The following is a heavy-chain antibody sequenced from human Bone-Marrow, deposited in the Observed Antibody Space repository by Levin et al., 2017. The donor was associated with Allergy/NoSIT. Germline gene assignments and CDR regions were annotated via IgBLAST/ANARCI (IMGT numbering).Heavy chain of an antibody. CDR1: GGAIAGGGHS. Sequence: SETLSLTCAVSGGAIAGGGHSWGWIRQPPGKGLEWIGFIFHTGSTNFNPSLKSRVTISIDDSKKQFSLKLTSVTPADTAGYYCARTLSEGAFDVWGQGTMVTVSS. CDR2: IFHTGST. V-gene: IGHV4-30-2*01. J-gene: IGHJ3*01. CDR3: ARTLSEGAFDV.